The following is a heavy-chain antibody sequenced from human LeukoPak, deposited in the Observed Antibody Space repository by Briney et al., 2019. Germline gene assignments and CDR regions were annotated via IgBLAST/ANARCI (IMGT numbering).Heavy chain of an antibody. CDR3: ARLLAANCTSTSCQTYYFDY. CDR1: GYSFSSYW. J-gene: IGHJ4*02. D-gene: IGHD2-8*01. CDR2: VYPGDSDT. V-gene: IGHV5-51*01. Sequence: GESLKISCQGSGYSFSSYWIAWVRQRPGEGLEWMGLVYPGDSDTTYSPSFQGQVTISADKSTSAAYLQWTNLKASDTAIYFCARLLAANCTSTSCQTYYFDYWGRGTLVTVSS.